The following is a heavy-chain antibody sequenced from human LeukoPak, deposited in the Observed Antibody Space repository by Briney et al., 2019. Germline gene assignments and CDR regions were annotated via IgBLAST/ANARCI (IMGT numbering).Heavy chain of an antibody. CDR1: GGTFTTSA. Sequence: SVKLSCKASGGTFTTSAISWVRQAPGQGFEWMGKIIPIFGTTNYAQKFQGRVRITADKSTSTAYMELSSLRSEDTAVYYCARGSMVAQRGYFDYWDQAILVTVSS. V-gene: IGHV1-69*06. CDR2: IIPIFGTT. D-gene: IGHD2-15*01. CDR3: ARGSMVAQRGYFDY. J-gene: IGHJ4*02.